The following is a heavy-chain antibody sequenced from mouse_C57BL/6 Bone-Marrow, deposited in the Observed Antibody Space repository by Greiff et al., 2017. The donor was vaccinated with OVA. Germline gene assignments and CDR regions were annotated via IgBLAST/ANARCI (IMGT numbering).Heavy chain of an antibody. CDR1: GYNFTSYW. J-gene: IGHJ3*01. CDR3: AREGFITTAPFAY. Sequence: VQLQQPGAELVKPGASVKLSCKASGYNFTSYWMHWVKQRPGRGLEWIGRIDPNSGGTKYNEKFKSKATLTVDKPSSTAYMQLSSLTSENSAVDDCAREGFITTAPFAYWGQGTLVTVSA. V-gene: IGHV1-72*01. CDR2: IDPNSGGT. D-gene: IGHD1-1*01.